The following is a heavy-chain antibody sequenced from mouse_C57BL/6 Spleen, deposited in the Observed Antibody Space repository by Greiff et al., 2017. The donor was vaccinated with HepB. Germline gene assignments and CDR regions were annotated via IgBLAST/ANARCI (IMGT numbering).Heavy chain of an antibody. J-gene: IGHJ3*01. CDR3: ARGTYDYDGPWFAY. Sequence: VQLVESGPELVKPGASVKISCKASGYAFSSSWMNWVKQRPGKGLEWIGRIYPGDGDTNYNGKFKGKATLTADKSSSTAYMQLRTLTSEASAVYFCARGTYDYDGPWFAYWGQGTLVTVSA. V-gene: IGHV1-82*01. CDR1: GYAFSSSW. D-gene: IGHD2-4*01. CDR2: IYPGDGDT.